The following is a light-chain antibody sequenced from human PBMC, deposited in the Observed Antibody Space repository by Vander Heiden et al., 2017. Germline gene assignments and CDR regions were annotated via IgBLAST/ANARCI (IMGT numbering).Light chain of an antibody. CDR2: GAS. CDR3: QQSQSVPPAYT. J-gene: IGKJ2*01. V-gene: IGKV1-39*01. Sequence: DIHMTQSPSSLSASVGDRVTITCRASEYIDTYLNWYQQKPGKAPKLLIYGASTLQTGVPSRFSGSGIGTEFIFTISSLQPEDFATYFCQQSQSVPPAYTFGQGTKLEIK. CDR1: EYIDTY.